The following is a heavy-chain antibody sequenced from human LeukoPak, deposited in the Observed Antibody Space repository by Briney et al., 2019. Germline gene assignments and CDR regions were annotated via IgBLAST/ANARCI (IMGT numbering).Heavy chain of an antibody. CDR2: IIPIFGTA. Sequence: SVKVSCKASGGTFSSYAISWVRQAPGQGLEWMGGIIPIFGTANYAQKFQGRVTITADESTSTAYMELSSLRSEDTAVYYCARDTRADIVVVPAAHWGQGTLVTVSS. J-gene: IGHJ4*02. D-gene: IGHD2-2*01. CDR1: GGTFSSYA. V-gene: IGHV1-69*01. CDR3: ARDTRADIVVVPAAH.